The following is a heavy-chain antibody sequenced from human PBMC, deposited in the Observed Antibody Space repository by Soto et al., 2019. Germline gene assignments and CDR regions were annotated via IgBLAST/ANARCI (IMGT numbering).Heavy chain of an antibody. CDR1: GGPISISSYY. D-gene: IGHD3-22*01. CDR2: IYYSGST. CDR3: ARQYYDSSGYSIDY. Sequence: SLTCPVSGGPISISSYYWGWIRQPPGKWLEWIGSIYYSGSTYYNPSLKSRVTISVDTSKNQFSLKLSSVTAADTAVYYCARQYYDSSGYSIDYSCQGSLVSVSS. V-gene: IGHV4-39*01. J-gene: IGHJ4*02.